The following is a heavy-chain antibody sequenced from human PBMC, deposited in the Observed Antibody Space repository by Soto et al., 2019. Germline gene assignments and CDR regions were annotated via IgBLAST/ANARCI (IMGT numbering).Heavy chain of an antibody. V-gene: IGHV3-13*04. CDR2: IGTSGDT. CDR3: ARGALGFDR. Sequence: EVQVVESGGGLVQPGGSLRLSCAASGFTFSRYDMHWVRQATGRGLEWVSGIGTSGDTYYAGSVKGRVTIYRENVKNSVYLQMNRLRAGDTAVYYCARGALGFDRWGQGTLVAVSS. J-gene: IGHJ5*02. D-gene: IGHD6-6*01. CDR1: GFTFSRYD.